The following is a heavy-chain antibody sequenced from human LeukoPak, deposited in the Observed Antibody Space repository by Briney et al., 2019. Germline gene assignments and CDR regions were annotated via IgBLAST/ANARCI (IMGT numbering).Heavy chain of an antibody. Sequence: GGSLRLSCAASGFTFSDYYMSWIRQAPGKGLEWVSYISSSGSTIYYADSVKGRFTISRDNAKNSLYLQMNSLGAEDTAVYYCASRGYYYYDSSVDYWGQGTLVTVSS. CDR2: ISSSGSTI. CDR3: ASRGYYYYDSSVDY. D-gene: IGHD3-22*01. CDR1: GFTFSDYY. J-gene: IGHJ4*02. V-gene: IGHV3-11*01.